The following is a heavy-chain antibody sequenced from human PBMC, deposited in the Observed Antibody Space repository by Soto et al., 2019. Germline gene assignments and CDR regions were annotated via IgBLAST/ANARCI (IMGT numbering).Heavy chain of an antibody. CDR2: INHSGST. D-gene: IGHD3-16*01. Sequence: SETLSLTCAVYGGSFSGYYWSWIRQPPGKGLEWIGEINHSGSTNYNPSLKSRVTISVDTSKNHFSLNLSSVTAADTAEYYCARHVFGLGMGFWGQGTLVTVS. V-gene: IGHV4-34*01. CDR3: ARHVFGLGMGF. CDR1: GGSFSGYY. J-gene: IGHJ4*02.